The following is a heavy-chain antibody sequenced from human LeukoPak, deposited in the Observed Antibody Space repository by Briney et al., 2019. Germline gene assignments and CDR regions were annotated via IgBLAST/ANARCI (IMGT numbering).Heavy chain of an antibody. CDR1: GFTFSDYW. Sequence: GGSLRLSCAASGFTFSDYWMHWVRQAPGRGLVWVSRINSAGTTITYADSVRGRFTISRDDAKNTVYLQVNGLRAEDTVVYYCVRIRVIADMVIVDYWGQGTLVTVSS. CDR3: VRIRVIADMVIVDY. CDR2: INSAGTTI. J-gene: IGHJ4*02. V-gene: IGHV3-74*01. D-gene: IGHD2-21*01.